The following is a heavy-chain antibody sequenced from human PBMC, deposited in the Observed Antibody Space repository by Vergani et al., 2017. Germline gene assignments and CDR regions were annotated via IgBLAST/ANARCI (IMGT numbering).Heavy chain of an antibody. V-gene: IGHV3-9*01. CDR1: GFTFDDYA. J-gene: IGHJ5*02. Sequence: EVQLVESGGGLVQPGRSLRLSCAASGFTFDDYAMHWVRQAPGKGLEWVSGISWNSGSIGYADTVKGRFTISRDNAKNSLYLQMNSLRAEDTALYYCAKDMGFDWLRGGFDPWGQGTLVTVSS. CDR3: AKDMGFDWLRGGFDP. D-gene: IGHD3-9*01. CDR2: ISWNSGSI.